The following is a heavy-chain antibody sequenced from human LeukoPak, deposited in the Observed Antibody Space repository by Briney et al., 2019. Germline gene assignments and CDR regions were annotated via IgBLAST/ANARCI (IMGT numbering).Heavy chain of an antibody. CDR2: ISNSGSDF. D-gene: IGHD5-18*01. J-gene: IGHJ4*02. CDR3: TRERGGYSYGYDYFDY. CDR1: GFTFSNYE. Sequence: GGSLRLSCAASGFTFSNYEMNWDRQAPGKGLEWVSYISNSGSDFSYADSVKGRFTISRDNAKNLLYLQMNSLRAEDTAVYYCTRERGGYSYGYDYFDYWGQGTLVTVSS. V-gene: IGHV3-48*03.